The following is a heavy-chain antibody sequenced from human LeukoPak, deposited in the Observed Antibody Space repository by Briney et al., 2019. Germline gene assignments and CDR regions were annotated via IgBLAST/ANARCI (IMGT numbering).Heavy chain of an antibody. CDR1: GYTFTSYA. V-gene: IGHV1-3*01. CDR3: ARGCSGGSCFGDPFNWFDP. J-gene: IGHJ5*02. Sequence: ASVMVSCKASGYTFTSYAMHWVRQAPGQRLEWMGWINAGNGNTKYSQKFQGRVTITRDTSASTAYMELSSLRSEDTAVYYCARGCSGGSCFGDPFNWFDPWGQGTLVTVSS. D-gene: IGHD2-15*01. CDR2: INAGNGNT.